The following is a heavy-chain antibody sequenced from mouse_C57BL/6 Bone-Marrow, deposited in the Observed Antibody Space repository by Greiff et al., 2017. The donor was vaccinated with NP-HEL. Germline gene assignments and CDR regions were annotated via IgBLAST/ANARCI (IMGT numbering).Heavy chain of an antibody. V-gene: IGHV1-80*01. CDR2: IYPGDGDT. J-gene: IGHJ3*01. Sequence: VQLQQSGPEMVKPGASVKISCRTSGYTFSDYWMNWMKQRPGAGLEWIGQIYPGDGDTNYNGKFKVKATLTADKSSSTAYMQLSSLTSEDSAVYFCARGAYWGQGTLVTVSA. CDR3: ARGAY. CDR1: GYTFSDYW.